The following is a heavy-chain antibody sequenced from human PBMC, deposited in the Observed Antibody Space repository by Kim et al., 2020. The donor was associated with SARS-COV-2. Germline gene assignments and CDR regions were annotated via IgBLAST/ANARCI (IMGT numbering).Heavy chain of an antibody. CDR3: ARLDYYPYYYYGMDV. J-gene: IGHJ6*02. V-gene: IGHV5-10-1*01. CDR2: IDPSDSYT. CDR1: GYSFTSYW. Sequence: GESLKISCKGSGYSFTSYWISWVRQMPGKGLEWMGRIDPSDSYTNYSPSFQGHVTISADKSISTAYLQWSSLKASDTAMYYCARLDYYPYYYYGMDVWGQGTTVTVSS. D-gene: IGHD3-10*01.